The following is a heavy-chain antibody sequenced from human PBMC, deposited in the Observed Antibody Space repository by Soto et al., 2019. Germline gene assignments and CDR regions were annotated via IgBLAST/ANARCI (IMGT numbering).Heavy chain of an antibody. CDR1: GYTFTSYG. J-gene: IGHJ4*02. CDR3: ARDSTRLTIFGVVDSFDY. Sequence: ASAKVSCKASGYTFTSYGISWVRQAPGQGLEWMGWISAYNGNTNYAQKLQGRVTMTTDTSTRTAYMELRSLRSDDTAVYYCARDSTRLTIFGVVDSFDYWGQGTLVTVSS. V-gene: IGHV1-18*04. CDR2: ISAYNGNT. D-gene: IGHD3-3*01.